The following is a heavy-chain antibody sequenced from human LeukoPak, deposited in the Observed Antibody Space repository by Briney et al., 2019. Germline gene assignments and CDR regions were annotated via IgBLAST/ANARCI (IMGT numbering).Heavy chain of an antibody. Sequence: ASVKVSCKASGYTFTGYYMHWVRQAPGQGLEWMGWINPNSGGTDYAQKFQGRVTMTRDTSISTAYIELSRLRSDDTAVYYCARAYCGGDCYPVDYWGQGTLVTVSS. D-gene: IGHD2-21*02. CDR1: GYTFTGYY. CDR2: INPNSGGT. J-gene: IGHJ4*02. V-gene: IGHV1-2*02. CDR3: ARAYCGGDCYPVDY.